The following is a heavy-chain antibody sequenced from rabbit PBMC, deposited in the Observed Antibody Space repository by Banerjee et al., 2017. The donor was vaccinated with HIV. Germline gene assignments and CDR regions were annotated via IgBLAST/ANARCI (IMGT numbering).Heavy chain of an antibody. CDR1: GFSFSSSYW. CDR2: IYAGSSDST. J-gene: IGHJ4*01. V-gene: IGHV1S45*01. D-gene: IGHD1-1*01. CDR3: ARETSASGYFDL. Sequence: QEQLVESGGDLVKPEGSLTLTCTASGFSFSSSYWICWVRQAPGKGLEWIACIYAGSSDSTAYASWAKGRFTISKTSSTTVTLQMTGLTAADTATYFCARETSASGYFDLWGPGTLVTVS.